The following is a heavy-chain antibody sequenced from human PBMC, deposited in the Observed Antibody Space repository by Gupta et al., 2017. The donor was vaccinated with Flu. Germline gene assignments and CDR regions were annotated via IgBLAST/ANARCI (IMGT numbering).Heavy chain of an antibody. J-gene: IGHJ4*02. V-gene: IGHV3-23*01. CDR3: GSHSSIAAPVDY. CDR1: GFTFSTYA. D-gene: IGHD6-6*01. Sequence: EVQLLESGGGLVQPGGSLGLSCAASGFTFSTYAMTWVRQAPGKGLEWVSTISPGSSTAHYADSVKGRFTISRDNSKNTLYLQMLSLRAEDTAVCFCGSHSSIAAPVDYWGQGTLVTVSS. CDR2: ISPGSSTA.